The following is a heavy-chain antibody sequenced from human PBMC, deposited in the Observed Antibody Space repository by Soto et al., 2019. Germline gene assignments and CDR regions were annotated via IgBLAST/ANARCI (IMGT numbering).Heavy chain of an antibody. V-gene: IGHV3-9*01. CDR3: AKDIATVAGRSWFAP. CDR2: ISWNSGSI. J-gene: IGHJ5*02. CDR1: GFTFDDYA. D-gene: IGHD6-19*01. Sequence: GGSLRLSCAASGFTFDDYAMHWVRQAPGKGLEWVSGISWNSGSIGYADSVKGRFTISRDNAKNSLYLQMNSLRAEDTALYYCAKDIATVAGRSWFAPWGQGTLVTVSS.